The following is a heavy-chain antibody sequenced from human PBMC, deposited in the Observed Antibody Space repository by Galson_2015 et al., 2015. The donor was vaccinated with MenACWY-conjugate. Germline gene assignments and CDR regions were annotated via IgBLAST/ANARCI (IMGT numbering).Heavy chain of an antibody. J-gene: IGHJ4*02. V-gene: IGHV3-48*02. Sequence: SLRLSCAASGFTFSNLGMIWVRQAPGKGLEWVSYINSRSTIIYYTDSVKGRFTISGDNAKNSLYLQMNSLRDDDTALYFCAREGYSSSTFDHWGQGTLVAVSS. CDR1: GFTFSNLG. D-gene: IGHD6-6*01. CDR3: AREGYSSSTFDH. CDR2: INSRSTII.